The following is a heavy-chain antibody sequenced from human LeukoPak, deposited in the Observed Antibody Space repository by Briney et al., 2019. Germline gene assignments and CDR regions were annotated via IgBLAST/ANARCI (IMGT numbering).Heavy chain of an antibody. CDR2: IIPIFGTA. J-gene: IGHJ3*02. D-gene: IGHD2-8*01. V-gene: IGHV1-69*05. CDR3: ASSPGLMVYAIGRMDI. Sequence: ASVKVSCKASGGTFSSYAISWVRQAPGQGLEWMGGIIPIFGTANYAQKFQGRVTITTDESTSTAYMELSSLRSEDTAVYYCASSPGLMVYAIGRMDIWGQGTMVTVSS. CDR1: GGTFSSYA.